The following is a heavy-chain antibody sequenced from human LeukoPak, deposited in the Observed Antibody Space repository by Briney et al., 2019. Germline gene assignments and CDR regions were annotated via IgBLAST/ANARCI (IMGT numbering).Heavy chain of an antibody. Sequence: GGSLRLSCAASGFTFSSYWMSWVRQAPGKGLEWVANIKQDGSEKYYVDSVKGRFTISRDNAKNSLYLQMNSLRAEDTAVYYCARGESTGWDRQDFFDYWGQGTLVTVSS. CDR1: GFTFSSYW. CDR3: ARGESTGWDRQDFFDY. V-gene: IGHV3-7*01. J-gene: IGHJ4*02. D-gene: IGHD6-19*01. CDR2: IKQDGSEK.